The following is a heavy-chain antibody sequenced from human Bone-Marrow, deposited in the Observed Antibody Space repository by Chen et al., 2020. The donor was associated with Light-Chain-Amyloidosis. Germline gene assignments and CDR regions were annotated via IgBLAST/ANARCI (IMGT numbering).Heavy chain of an antibody. D-gene: IGHD5-12*01. J-gene: IGHJ4*02. V-gene: IGHV5-51*01. Sequence: GKKSGESLKISCKGPGYTFPNYWIGWVRQMPGKGLEWMGVIYPDDSDARYSPSFEGQVTISADKSITTAYLQWRSLKSSDTAMYYCARRRDGYNFDYWGQGTLVTVSS. CDR3: ARRRDGYNFDY. CDR2: IYPDDSDA. CDR1: GYTFPNYW.